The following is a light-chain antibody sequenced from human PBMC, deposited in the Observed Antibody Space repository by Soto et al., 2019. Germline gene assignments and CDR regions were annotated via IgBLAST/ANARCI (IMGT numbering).Light chain of an antibody. CDR1: QRVSSSY. Sequence: EIVLTQSPGTLSLSPGERATLSCRASQRVSSSYLAWYQQKPGQAPRLLIYGASSRATGIPDRFSGSGSGTDFTLTISRLEPEDFAVYYCQQYGSSPPYTFGQATKLEIK. J-gene: IGKJ2*01. CDR3: QQYGSSPPYT. CDR2: GAS. V-gene: IGKV3-20*01.